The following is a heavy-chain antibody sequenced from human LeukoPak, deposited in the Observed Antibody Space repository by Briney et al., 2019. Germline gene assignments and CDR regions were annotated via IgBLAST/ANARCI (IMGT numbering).Heavy chain of an antibody. CDR3: ARSGVVAAPYDL. CDR2: VYANAGGT. V-gene: IGHV1-2*02. Sequence: ASVKVSCKASGYIFTDYYIQWVRQAPGQGLEWMGWVYANAGGTNYAQKFQGRVTMTRDTSISTAYVELSRLTSDDTAVYYCARSGVVAAPYDLWGQGTLVTVSS. J-gene: IGHJ4*02. D-gene: IGHD3-3*01. CDR1: GYIFTDYY.